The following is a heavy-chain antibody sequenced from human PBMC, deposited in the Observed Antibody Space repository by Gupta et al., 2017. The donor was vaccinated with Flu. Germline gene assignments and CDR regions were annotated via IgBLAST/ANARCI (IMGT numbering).Heavy chain of an antibody. D-gene: IGHD3-3*01. Sequence: QVQLVQSGAEVKKPGPSVKVSCTASGGTFSSYAISWVRQAPGQGLEWMGGIIPIFGTANDAQKFQGRVTITADKSTSTAYMELSSLRSEDTAVYYWARGNITIFGVVIPNSRNYYYYYGMDVWGQGTTVTVSS. V-gene: IGHV1-69*06. CDR2: IIPIFGTA. J-gene: IGHJ6*02. CDR1: GGTFSSYA. CDR3: ARGNITIFGVVIPNSRNYYYYYGMDV.